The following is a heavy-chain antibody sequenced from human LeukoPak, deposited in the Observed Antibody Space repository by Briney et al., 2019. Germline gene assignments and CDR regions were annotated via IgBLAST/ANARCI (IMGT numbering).Heavy chain of an antibody. CDR2: INPNSGDT. J-gene: IGHJ6*02. CDR3: AAEYDSSGYIVGFVGMDV. CDR1: GYTFTGYY. Sequence: ASVKVSCKASGYTFTGYYVHWVRQAPGQGLEWMGRINPNSGDTNYAQKFQERVTITRDMSTSTAYMELSSLRPEDTAVYYCAAEYDSSGYIVGFVGMDVWGQGTTVTVSS. D-gene: IGHD3-22*01. V-gene: IGHV1-2*06.